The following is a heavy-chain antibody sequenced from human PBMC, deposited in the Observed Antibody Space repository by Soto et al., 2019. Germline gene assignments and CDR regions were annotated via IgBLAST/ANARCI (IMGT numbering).Heavy chain of an antibody. D-gene: IGHD5-12*01. CDR2: ISYDGSNK. CDR3: ARDLGYGYSGYDVLFHY. Sequence: QVQLVESGGGVVQPGRSLRLSCAASGFTFSSYAMHWVRQAPGKGLEWVAVISYDGSNKYYADSVKGRFTISRDNSKSTLYLQMNSLRAEDTAVYYCARDLGYGYSGYDVLFHYWGQGTLVTVSS. CDR1: GFTFSSYA. J-gene: IGHJ4*02. V-gene: IGHV3-30-3*01.